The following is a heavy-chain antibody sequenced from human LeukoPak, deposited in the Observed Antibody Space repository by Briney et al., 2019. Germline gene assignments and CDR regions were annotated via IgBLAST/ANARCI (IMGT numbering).Heavy chain of an antibody. V-gene: IGHV4-39*07. CDR2: IYYSGST. J-gene: IGHJ4*02. CDR1: GGSISSSSYY. D-gene: IGHD4-17*01. Sequence: SETLSLTCTVSGGSISSSSYYWGWIRQPPGKGLEWIGSIYYSGSTYYNPSLKSRVTISVDTSKNQFSLKLSSVTAADTAVYYCANSYGDYRSPFDYWGQGTLVTVSS. CDR3: ANSYGDYRSPFDY.